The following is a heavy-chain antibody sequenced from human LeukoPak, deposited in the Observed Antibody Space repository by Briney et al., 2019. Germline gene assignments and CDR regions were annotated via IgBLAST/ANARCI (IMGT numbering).Heavy chain of an antibody. CDR2: ISWNSGSI. D-gene: IGHD3-10*01. V-gene: IGHV3-9*01. CDR1: GFTFDDYA. CDR3: ARGGRFGSVLNDY. Sequence: PGRSLRLSCAASGFTFDDYAMHWVRQAPGKGLEWVSGISWNSGSIGYADSVKGRFTISRDNAKNSLYLQMNSLRAEDTALYYCARGGRFGSVLNDYWGQGTLVTVSS. J-gene: IGHJ4*02.